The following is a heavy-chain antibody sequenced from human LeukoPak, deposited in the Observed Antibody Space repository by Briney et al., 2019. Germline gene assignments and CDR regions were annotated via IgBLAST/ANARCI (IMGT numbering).Heavy chain of an antibody. CDR1: GGSFSGYY. Sequence: SETLSLTCAVYGGSFSGYYWSWIRQPPGKGLEWIGEINHSGSTNYNPSLKSRVTISVDTSKNQFSLKLSSVTAADTAVYYCARGRKAYSSSWYGSWGQGTLVSVS. CDR3: ARGRKAYSSSWYGS. D-gene: IGHD6-13*01. V-gene: IGHV4-34*01. CDR2: INHSGST. J-gene: IGHJ5*02.